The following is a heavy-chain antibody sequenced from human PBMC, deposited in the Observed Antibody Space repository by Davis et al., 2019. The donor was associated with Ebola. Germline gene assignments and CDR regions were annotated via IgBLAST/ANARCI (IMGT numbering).Heavy chain of an antibody. CDR2: ISTHSGST. Sequence: ASALVISYASSYRISSNGISWWRQPPGHRGLWMVWISTHSGSTDYAQKFQGRLTMTRNTYISTAYMELSSLISEDTAVYYSARAGDTMVRGVIIGYDIDDWGQGTLVTVSS. J-gene: IGHJ4*02. CDR3: ARAGDTMVRGVIIGYDIDD. V-gene: IGHV1-8*02. D-gene: IGHD3-10*01. CDR1: SYRISSNG.